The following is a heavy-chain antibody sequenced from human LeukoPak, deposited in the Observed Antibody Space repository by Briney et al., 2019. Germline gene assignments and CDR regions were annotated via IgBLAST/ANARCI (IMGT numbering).Heavy chain of an antibody. D-gene: IGHD3-16*01. V-gene: IGHV1-46*01. J-gene: IGHJ3*02. CDR2: INPSGGST. Sequence: ASVKVSCKASGYTFTSYYMHWVRQAPGQGLEWMGIINPSGGSTSYAQKFQGRVTMTRDMSTSTVYMELSRLRSEDTAVYYCARRGPHAFDIWGKGTMVTVSS. CDR3: ARRGPHAFDI. CDR1: GYTFTSYY.